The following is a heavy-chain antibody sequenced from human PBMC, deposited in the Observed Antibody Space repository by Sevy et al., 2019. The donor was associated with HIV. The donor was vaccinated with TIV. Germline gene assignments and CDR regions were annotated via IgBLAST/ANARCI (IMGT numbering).Heavy chain of an antibody. CDR1: GFTFSNYD. D-gene: IGHD2-21*02. CDR2: ISHDGNYK. Sequence: GGSLRLSCAASGFTFSNYDMHRVRQAPGKGLEWVAVISHDGNYKNYADSVKVRFTISRDDFKNTLYLQMSSLRPEDTAVYFCARLFSCGGDCYYLDYWGQGALVTVSS. V-gene: IGHV3-30-3*01. CDR3: ARLFSCGGDCYYLDY. J-gene: IGHJ4*02.